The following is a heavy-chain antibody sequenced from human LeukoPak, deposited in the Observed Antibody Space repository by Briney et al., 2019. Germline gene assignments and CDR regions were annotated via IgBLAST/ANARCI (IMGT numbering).Heavy chain of an antibody. CDR3: ARDLGGRDGYNYEDLDYYYYGMDV. D-gene: IGHD5-24*01. Sequence: ASVKVSCKASGGTFSSYAISWARQAPGQGLEWMGGIIPIFGTANYAQKFQGRVTITADESTSTAYMELSSLRSEDTAVYYCARDLGGRDGYNYEDLDYYYYGMDVWGQGTTVTVSS. J-gene: IGHJ6*02. V-gene: IGHV1-69*13. CDR2: IIPIFGTA. CDR1: GGTFSSYA.